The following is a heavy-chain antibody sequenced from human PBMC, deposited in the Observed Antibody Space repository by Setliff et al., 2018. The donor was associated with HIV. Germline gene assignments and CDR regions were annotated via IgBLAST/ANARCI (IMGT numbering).Heavy chain of an antibody. J-gene: IGHJ4*02. CDR2: ISVYNGNT. V-gene: IGHV1-18*01. Sequence: GASVKVSCKASTYTFSSYVINWVRQAPGQGLEWMGRISVYNGNTIYAQKLQGRVIMTTDTSTSTAYMELRSLRSEDTAMYYCAVVNKVTDFEYWGQGTLVTSPQ. CDR1: TYTFSSYV. D-gene: IGHD2-21*01. CDR3: AVVNKVTDFEY.